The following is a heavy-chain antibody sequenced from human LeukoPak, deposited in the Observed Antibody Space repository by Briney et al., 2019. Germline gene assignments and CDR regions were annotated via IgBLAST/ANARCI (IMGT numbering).Heavy chain of an antibody. Sequence: SVKVSCQASGGTFRSYAISWVRQAPGQGLKWMGRIIPILGIANYAQKFQGRVTITADKSTSTAYMELSSLRSEDTAVYYCARVGGYSGYVDWCFDLWGRGTLVTVSS. CDR3: ARVGGYSGYVDWCFDL. CDR2: IIPILGIA. J-gene: IGHJ2*01. V-gene: IGHV1-69*04. D-gene: IGHD5-12*01. CDR1: GGTFRSYA.